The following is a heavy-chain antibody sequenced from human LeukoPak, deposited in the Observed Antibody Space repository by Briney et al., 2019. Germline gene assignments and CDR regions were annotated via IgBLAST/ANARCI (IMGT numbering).Heavy chain of an antibody. CDR3: ASKWVTYYYNSSAYHYPIDVFDI. CDR2: INPNSGGT. V-gene: IGHV1-2*02. J-gene: IGHJ3*02. CDR1: GYTFTGYY. D-gene: IGHD3-22*01. Sequence: ASVKVSCKASGYTFTGYYMHWVRQAPGQGLEWVGWINPNSGGTNYAQKFQGRVTMTRDTSISTAYMELSRLRSDDTAVYYCASKWVTYYYNSSAYHYPIDVFDIWGQGTMVTVSS.